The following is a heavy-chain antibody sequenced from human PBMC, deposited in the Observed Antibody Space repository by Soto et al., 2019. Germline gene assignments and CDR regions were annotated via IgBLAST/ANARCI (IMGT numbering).Heavy chain of an antibody. D-gene: IGHD3-10*01. V-gene: IGHV3-23*01. Sequence: GGSLRLSCAASGFTFSSYAMSWVRQAPGKGLEWVSGIRGSGGSTYYADSVKGRFTISRDNSKKTLYLQMSSLRAEDTAVYYCATEVSSMVRGTPFDYWGQGTLVTVSS. CDR3: ATEVSSMVRGTPFDY. CDR1: GFTFSSYA. CDR2: IRGSGGST. J-gene: IGHJ4*02.